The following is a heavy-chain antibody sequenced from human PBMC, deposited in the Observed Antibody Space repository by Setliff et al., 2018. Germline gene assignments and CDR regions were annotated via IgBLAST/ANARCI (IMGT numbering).Heavy chain of an antibody. J-gene: IGHJ6*03. Sequence: LSLTCTVSGGSISSYYWSWIRQPAGKGLEWIGHIYIGGSANYNPSLKSRVTMSIDTSKNQFSLKLNSVTAADMAVYYCAREQWLDPPGYYYIDVWAKGTTVTVSS. CDR3: AREQWLDPPGYYYIDV. D-gene: IGHD6-19*01. V-gene: IGHV4-4*07. CDR2: IYIGGSA. CDR1: GGSISSYY.